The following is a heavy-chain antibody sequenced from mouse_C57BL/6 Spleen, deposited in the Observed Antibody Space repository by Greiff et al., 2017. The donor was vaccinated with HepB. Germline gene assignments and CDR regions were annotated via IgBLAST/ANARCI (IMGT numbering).Heavy chain of an antibody. CDR1: GYTFTSYW. J-gene: IGHJ1*03. V-gene: IGHV1-50*01. CDR3: AFRDV. Sequence: VQLQQPGAELVKPGASVKLSCKASGYTFTSYWMQWVKQRPGQGLEWIGEIDPSDSYTNYNQKFKGKATLTVDTSSSTAYMQLSSLTSEDSAVYYCAFRDVWGTGTTVTVSS. CDR2: IDPSDSYT.